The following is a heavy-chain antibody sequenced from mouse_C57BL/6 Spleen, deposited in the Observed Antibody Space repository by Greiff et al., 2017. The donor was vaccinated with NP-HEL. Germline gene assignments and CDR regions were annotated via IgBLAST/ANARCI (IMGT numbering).Heavy chain of an antibody. Sequence: EVKVVESGEGLVKPGGSLKLSCAASGFTFSSYAMSWVRQTPEKRLEWVAYISSGGDYIYYADTVKGRFTISRDNARNTLYLQMSSLKSEDTAMYYCTRITTVARYAMDYWGQGTSVTVSS. D-gene: IGHD1-1*01. CDR2: ISSGGDYI. CDR3: TRITTVARYAMDY. J-gene: IGHJ4*01. CDR1: GFTFSSYA. V-gene: IGHV5-9-1*02.